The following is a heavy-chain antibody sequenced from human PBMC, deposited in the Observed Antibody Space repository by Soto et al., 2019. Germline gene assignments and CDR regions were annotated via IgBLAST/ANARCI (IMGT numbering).Heavy chain of an antibody. CDR3: ARALYCNSLNGYYYGMDV. J-gene: IGHJ6*02. CDR2: FTPGDSDS. CDR1: GYSFTSYW. D-gene: IGHD2-15*01. Sequence: PGESLKISCKGSGYSFTSYWIAWVRQMPGKGLEWMGIFTPGDSDSKYSPSFQGQVTVSADRSINNTYLPWSSLKASDTAMDYCARALYCNSLNGYYYGMDVWGQGTTVTVSS. V-gene: IGHV5-51*01.